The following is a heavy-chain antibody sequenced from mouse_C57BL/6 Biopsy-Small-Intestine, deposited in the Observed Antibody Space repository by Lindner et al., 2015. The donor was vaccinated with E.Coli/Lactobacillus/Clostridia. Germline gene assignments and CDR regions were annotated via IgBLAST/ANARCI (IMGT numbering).Heavy chain of an antibody. CDR2: IYPGSGYT. J-gene: IGHJ2*01. CDR3: TRRDFDY. V-gene: IGHV1-84*01. Sequence: VQLQESGPELVKLGASVKISCKASGYTFTDYYINWVKQRPGQGLEWIGWIYPGSGYTDYNEKFRGKATLTVDTSSNTAYMQLNSLTSEDSAVYFCTRRDFDYWGQGTTLTVSS. CDR1: GYTFTDYY.